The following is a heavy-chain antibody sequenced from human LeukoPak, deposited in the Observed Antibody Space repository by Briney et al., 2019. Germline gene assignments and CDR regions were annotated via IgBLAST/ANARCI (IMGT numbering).Heavy chain of an antibody. V-gene: IGHV3-23*01. Sequence: GGSLILSCAASGFTFSNYAMNWVRQAPGKGLEWVSGVSGGGSSTYYADSVKGRFTISRDNSKNMLYLQMNSLRAEDTAVYYCAKDLYTSRYACCFDYWGQGTLVTVSS. J-gene: IGHJ4*02. CDR1: GFTFSNYA. CDR2: VSGGGSST. CDR3: AKDLYTSRYACCFDY. D-gene: IGHD6-13*01.